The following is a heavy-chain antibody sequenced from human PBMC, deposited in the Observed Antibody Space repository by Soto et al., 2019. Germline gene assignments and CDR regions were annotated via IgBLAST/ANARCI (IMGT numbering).Heavy chain of an antibody. J-gene: IGHJ4*02. CDR1: GGSISSSSYC. CDR2: IYYSGST. CDR3: ASSIAVAGTGGNY. Sequence: SETLSLTCTVSGGSISSSSYCWGWIRQPPGKGLEWIGSIYYSGSTNYNPSLKSRVTISVDTSKNQFSLKLSSVTAADTAVYYCASSIAVAGTGGNYWGQGTLVTVSS. D-gene: IGHD6-19*01. V-gene: IGHV4-39*07.